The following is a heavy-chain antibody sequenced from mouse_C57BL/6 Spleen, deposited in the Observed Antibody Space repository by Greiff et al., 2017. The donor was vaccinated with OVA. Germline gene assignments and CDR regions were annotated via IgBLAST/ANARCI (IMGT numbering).Heavy chain of an antibody. Sequence: DVKLVESEGGLVQPGSSMKLSCTASGFTFSDYYMAWVRQVPEKGLEWVANINYDGSSTYYLDSLKSRFIISRDNAKNILYLQMSSLKSEDTATYYCARVYWYFDVWGTGTTVTVSS. CDR1: GFTFSDYY. J-gene: IGHJ1*03. CDR3: ARVYWYFDV. V-gene: IGHV5-16*01. CDR2: INYDGSST.